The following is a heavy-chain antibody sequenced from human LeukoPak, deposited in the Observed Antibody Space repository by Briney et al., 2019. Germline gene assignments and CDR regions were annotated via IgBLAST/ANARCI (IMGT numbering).Heavy chain of an antibody. D-gene: IGHD6-13*01. J-gene: IGHJ4*02. CDR3: AREDPSSSSWPLDY. CDR1: GFTFSSYA. Sequence: GRSLRLSCAASGFTFSSYAMHWVRQAPGKGLEWVAVISYDGSNKYYADSVKGRFTISRDNSKNTLYLQMNSLRAEDTAVYYCAREDPSSSSWPLDYWGQGTQVTVSS. V-gene: IGHV3-30-3*01. CDR2: ISYDGSNK.